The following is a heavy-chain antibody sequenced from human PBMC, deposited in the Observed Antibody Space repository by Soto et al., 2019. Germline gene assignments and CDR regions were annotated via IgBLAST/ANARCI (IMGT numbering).Heavy chain of an antibody. Sequence: PGSSLRLSCAASGFTVSSNYMSWVRQAPGKGLEWVSVIYSGGSTYYADSVKGRFTISRDNSKNTLYLQMNSLRAEDTAVYYFARGEGYDFWSGYYQPYYAFDIWGQGTMVTASS. CDR3: ARGEGYDFWSGYYQPYYAFDI. J-gene: IGHJ3*02. CDR1: GFTVSSNY. CDR2: IYSGGST. D-gene: IGHD3-3*01. V-gene: IGHV3-53*01.